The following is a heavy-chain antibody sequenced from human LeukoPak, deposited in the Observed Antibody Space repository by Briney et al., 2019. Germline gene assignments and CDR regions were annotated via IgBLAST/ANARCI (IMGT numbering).Heavy chain of an antibody. Sequence: PSETLSLTCAVSGYSISSGYYRGWIRQPPGKGLEWIGSIYHSGSTYYNSPLKSRVTISVDTSKNQFSLRLSSVTAADTAVYYCARGYAFDIWGQGTMVTVSS. CDR1: GYSISSGYY. CDR3: ARGYAFDI. CDR2: IYHSGST. V-gene: IGHV4-38-2*01. J-gene: IGHJ3*02.